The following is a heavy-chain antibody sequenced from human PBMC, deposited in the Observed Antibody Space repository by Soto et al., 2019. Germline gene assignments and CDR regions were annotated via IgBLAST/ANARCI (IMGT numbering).Heavy chain of an antibody. CDR2: IYPGDSDT. J-gene: IGHJ6*02. CDR1: DTTHW. CDR3: ARLVNYYFGMDV. V-gene: IGHV5-51*01. Sequence: ESLKISCKASDTTHWIGWVRQKPGKGLEWMGIIYPGDSDTKYSPSFQGQVTISVDKSISTAYLHWSSLKASDTATYYCARLVNYYFGMDVWGLGTTVTVSS.